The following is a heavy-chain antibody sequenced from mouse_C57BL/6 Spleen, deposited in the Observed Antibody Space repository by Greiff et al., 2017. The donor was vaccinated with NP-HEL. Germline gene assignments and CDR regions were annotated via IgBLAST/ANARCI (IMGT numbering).Heavy chain of an antibody. Sequence: EVQGVESGGGLVKPGGSLKLSCAASGFTFSDYGMHWVRQAPEKGLEWVAYISSGSSTIYYADTVKGRFTISRDNAKNTLFLQMTSLRSEDTAMYYCATIYYSNLYYFDYWGQGTTLTVSS. V-gene: IGHV5-17*01. J-gene: IGHJ2*01. D-gene: IGHD2-5*01. CDR2: ISSGSSTI. CDR1: GFTFSDYG. CDR3: ATIYYSNLYYFDY.